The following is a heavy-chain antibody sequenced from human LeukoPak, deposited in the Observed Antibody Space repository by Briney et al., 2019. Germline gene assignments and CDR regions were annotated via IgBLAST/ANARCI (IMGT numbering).Heavy chain of an antibody. D-gene: IGHD3-22*01. CDR2: INSDGRST. Sequence: GGSLRLSCAASGFTFSSYWMHWVRQAPGKGLVWVSRINSDGRSTSYADSVKGRFTISRDNAKNTLYLQMNSLRAEDTAAYYCARDGTYYYDSSGYPDYWGQGTLVTVSS. CDR1: GFTFSSYW. CDR3: ARDGTYYYDSSGYPDY. V-gene: IGHV3-74*01. J-gene: IGHJ4*02.